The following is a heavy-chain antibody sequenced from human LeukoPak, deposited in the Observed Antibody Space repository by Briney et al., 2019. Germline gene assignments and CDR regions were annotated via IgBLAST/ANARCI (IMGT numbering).Heavy chain of an antibody. CDR3: ARHAESDCSSTSCTTLYYMDV. Sequence: GESLKISCKGSGYSFTSYWIGWVRQIPGKGLEWMGIIYPGDSDTRYSPSFQGQVTISADKSISTAYLQWSSLKASDTAMYYCARHAESDCSSTSCTTLYYMDVWGKGTTVTVSS. CDR1: GYSFTSYW. CDR2: IYPGDSDT. V-gene: IGHV5-51*01. D-gene: IGHD2-2*01. J-gene: IGHJ6*03.